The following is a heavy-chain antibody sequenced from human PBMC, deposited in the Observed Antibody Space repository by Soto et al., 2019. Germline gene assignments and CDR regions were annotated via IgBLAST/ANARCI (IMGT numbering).Heavy chain of an antibody. Sequence: ASVKVSCKASGYTFTGYYMHWVRQAPGQGLEWMGWINPNSGGTNYAQKFQGRVTMTRDTSISTAYMELSRLRSDDTAVYYCAREIRVWSGELLYYYGMDVWGQGTTVTVSS. J-gene: IGHJ6*02. CDR3: AREIRVWSGELLYYYGMDV. CDR1: GYTFTGYY. D-gene: IGHD3-10*01. V-gene: IGHV1-2*02. CDR2: INPNSGGT.